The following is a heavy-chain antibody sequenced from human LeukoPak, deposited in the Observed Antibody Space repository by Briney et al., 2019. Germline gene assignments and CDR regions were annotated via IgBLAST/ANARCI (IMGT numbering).Heavy chain of an antibody. CDR2: MNPNSGNT. V-gene: IGHV1-8*02. Sequence: GASVKVSCKASGYTFTSYYMHWVRQAPGQGLEWMGWMNPNSGNTGYAQKFQGRVTMTRNTSISTAYMELSSLRSEDTAVYFCARDLERYPISGNDRYYYYYCMDVWGKGTTVTVSS. D-gene: IGHD1-1*01. CDR1: GYTFTSYY. CDR3: ARDLERYPISGNDRYYYYYCMDV. J-gene: IGHJ6*03.